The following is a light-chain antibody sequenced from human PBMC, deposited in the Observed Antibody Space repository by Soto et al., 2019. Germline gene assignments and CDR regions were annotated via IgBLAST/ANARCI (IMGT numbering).Light chain of an antibody. CDR1: QGISSY. CDR2: AAS. V-gene: IGKV1-9*01. Sequence: IQLTQSPSSLSASVGDRVTITCRASQGISSYLAWYQQKPGKAPKLLIYAASTLQSGVPSRFSGSGSGTDFTLTISSLQPEDFATYYCQRTYNAPFTFGPGTKVSIK. J-gene: IGKJ3*01. CDR3: QRTYNAPFT.